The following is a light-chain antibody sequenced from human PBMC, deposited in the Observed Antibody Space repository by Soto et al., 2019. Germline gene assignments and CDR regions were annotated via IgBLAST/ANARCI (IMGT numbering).Light chain of an antibody. CDR1: QSVSST. J-gene: IGKJ1*01. Sequence: EIVLTQSPVTLSLSPGERATLSWRASQSVSSTLAWYQQKPGQAPRLLIYGASRRATGFPARFSGSGSGTDFTLTISSLQSEDFAVYYCQQFDNWPWTFGQGTKVDIK. V-gene: IGKV3-15*01. CDR3: QQFDNWPWT. CDR2: GAS.